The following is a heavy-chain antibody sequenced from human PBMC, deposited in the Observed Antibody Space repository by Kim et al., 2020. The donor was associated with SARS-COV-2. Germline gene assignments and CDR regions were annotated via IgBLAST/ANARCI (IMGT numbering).Heavy chain of an antibody. CDR3: TTGGVVRYSR. CDR2: IKSKTDGGAT. D-gene: IGHD2-21*01. CDR1: GFTFSNVW. V-gene: IGHV3-15*01. Sequence: GGSLRLSCAASGFTFSNVWMTWVRQAPGKGLEWVGRIKSKTDGGATDYTAPVKGRFTISRDDSENTLFLQMNSLKSEDTAVYYCTTGGVVRYSRWGQGTLVTVSS. J-gene: IGHJ4*02.